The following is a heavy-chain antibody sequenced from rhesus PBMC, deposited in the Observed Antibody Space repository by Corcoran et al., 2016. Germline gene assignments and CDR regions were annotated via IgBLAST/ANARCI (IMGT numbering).Heavy chain of an antibody. D-gene: IGHD5-24*01. V-gene: IGHV3-116*02. CDR2: IRNKANGWTD. CDR1: GFTFSDYY. J-gene: IGHJ4*01. Sequence: EVRLVESGGGLVQPGGSLRLSCAASGFTFSDYYMSWVRQAPGKGPEGVGFIRNKANGWTDEYAASVKGRFTISRDDSQSIASLQMNSLKTEDTAVYYCARGGMQRVQLFLWGQGVLVTVSS. CDR3: ARGGMQRVQLFL.